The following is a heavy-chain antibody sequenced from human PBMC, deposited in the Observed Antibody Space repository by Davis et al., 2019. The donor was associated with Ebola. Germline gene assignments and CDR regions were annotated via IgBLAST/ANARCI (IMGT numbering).Heavy chain of an antibody. Sequence: GESLKISCTASGFTFTNYAMSWVRQAPGKGLEWVSSIRADGTSTYNADSVNGRFTISRDNSKSTLYLQMNSLRVEDTAVYYCAKGRITIFGVVIWGFDYWGQGTLVTVSS. D-gene: IGHD3-3*01. CDR2: IRADGTST. V-gene: IGHV3-23*01. CDR3: AKGRITIFGVVIWGFDY. CDR1: GFTFTNYA. J-gene: IGHJ4*02.